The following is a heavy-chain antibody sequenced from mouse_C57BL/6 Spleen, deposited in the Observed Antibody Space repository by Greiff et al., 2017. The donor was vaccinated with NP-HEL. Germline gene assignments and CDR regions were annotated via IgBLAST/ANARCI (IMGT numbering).Heavy chain of an antibody. D-gene: IGHD1-1*01. J-gene: IGHJ1*03. CDR2: ISDGGSYT. Sequence: EVQLVESGGGLVKPGGSLKLSCAASGFTFSSYAMSWVRQTPEKRLEWVATISDGGSYTYYPDNVKGRFTISRDNAKNNLYLQMSHLKSEDTAMYYCARDNYGSGNFDVWGTGTTVTVSS. CDR3: ARDNYGSGNFDV. CDR1: GFTFSSYA. V-gene: IGHV5-4*01.